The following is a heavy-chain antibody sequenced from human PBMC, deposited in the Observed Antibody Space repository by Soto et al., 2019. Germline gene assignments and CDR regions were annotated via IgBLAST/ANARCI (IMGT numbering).Heavy chain of an antibody. D-gene: IGHD4-17*01. CDR2: INPNSGGT. CDR3: ARDLGDYGLRYFDY. V-gene: IGHV1-2*04. Sequence: QVQLVQSGAEVKKPGASVKVSCKASGYTFTGYYMHWVRQAPGQGLEWMGWINPNSGGTNYAQKFQGWVTMTRDTSINTAYMELSRLRSDDTAVYYCARDLGDYGLRYFDYWGQGTLVTVSS. CDR1: GYTFTGYY. J-gene: IGHJ4*02.